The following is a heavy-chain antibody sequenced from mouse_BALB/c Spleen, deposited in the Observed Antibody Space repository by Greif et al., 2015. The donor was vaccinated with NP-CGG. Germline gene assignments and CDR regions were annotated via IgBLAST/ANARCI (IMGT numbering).Heavy chain of an antibody. CDR3: TREGNYYFDY. CDR2: INSGGIYT. D-gene: IGHD2-1*01. V-gene: IGHV5-6-4*01. CDR1: GFTFSSYT. Sequence: DVKLVESGGGLVKPGGSLKLSCAASGFTFSSYTMSWVRKTPEKRLEWVATINSGGIYTFYPDSVKGRFTISRDIAKNSLYLQMSSPMSDDTAMYYCTREGNYYFDYWGQGTTLTVSS. J-gene: IGHJ2*01.